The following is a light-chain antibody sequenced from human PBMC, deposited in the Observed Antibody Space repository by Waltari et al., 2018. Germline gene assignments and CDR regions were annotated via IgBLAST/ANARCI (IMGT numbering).Light chain of an antibody. Sequence: QSALTQPPSASGSPGQSVTISCTGTGSDVGGSNCVPWYQQHPGKAPKLIIYGVSKRPPGGPGRFSGSKAGNTAYLTVSGLQAEDEAYYYCNSYAGSNSVLFGAGTKLTVL. V-gene: IGLV2-8*01. CDR2: GVS. J-gene: IGLJ2*01. CDR3: NSYAGSNSVL. CDR1: GSDVGGSNC.